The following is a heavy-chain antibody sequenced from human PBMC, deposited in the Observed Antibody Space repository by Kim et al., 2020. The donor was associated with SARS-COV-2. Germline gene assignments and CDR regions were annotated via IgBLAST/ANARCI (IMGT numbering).Heavy chain of an antibody. Sequence: SVKGRFTIATDNSKNTLYLQMNSLRTEDTAVYYCARDAGAVVYYYGMDVWGQGTTVTVSS. V-gene: IGHV3-30*01. CDR3: ARDAGAVVYYYGMDV. D-gene: IGHD1-26*01. J-gene: IGHJ6*02.